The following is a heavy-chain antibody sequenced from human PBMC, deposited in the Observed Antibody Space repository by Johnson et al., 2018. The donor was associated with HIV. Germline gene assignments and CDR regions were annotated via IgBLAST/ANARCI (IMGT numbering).Heavy chain of an antibody. Sequence: QVLLVESGGGVVQPGRSLRLSCAASGFTFSSYAMHWVRQAPGKGLEWVAVISYDGSNKYYADSVKGRFTISRGNSKNTLYLQMNSLRAEDTAIYYCARVQLLADDVFNIWGQGTMVTVSS. CDR1: GFTFSSYA. J-gene: IGHJ3*02. V-gene: IGHV3-30*04. D-gene: IGHD6-19*01. CDR3: ARVQLLADDVFNI. CDR2: ISYDGSNK.